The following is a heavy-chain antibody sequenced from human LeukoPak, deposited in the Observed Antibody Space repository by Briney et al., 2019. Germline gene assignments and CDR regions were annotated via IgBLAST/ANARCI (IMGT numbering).Heavy chain of an antibody. D-gene: IGHD3-10*01. CDR1: GYSFTCYW. Sequence: GESLKISCKGSGYSFTCYWIGWVRQMPGKGLEWMGIIYPGDSDTRYSPSFQGQVTISADKSISTAYLQWSSLKASDTAMYYCARHRAYGSGSYYARWHNWFDPWGQGTLVTVSS. V-gene: IGHV5-51*01. CDR2: IYPGDSDT. J-gene: IGHJ5*02. CDR3: ARHRAYGSGSYYARWHNWFDP.